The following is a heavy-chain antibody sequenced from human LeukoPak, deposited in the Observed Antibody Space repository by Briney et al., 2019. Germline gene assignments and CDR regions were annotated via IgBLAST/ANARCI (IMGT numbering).Heavy chain of an antibody. CDR2: IYSGGST. V-gene: IGHV3-53*01. Sequence: VGSLRLSCAASGFTVSSNYMSWVRQAPGKGLEWVSVIYSGGSTYYADSVKGRFTISRDNSKNTLYLQMNSLRAEDTAVYYCAKDRGYWGRFDPWGQGTLVTVSS. CDR1: GFTVSSNY. J-gene: IGHJ5*02. CDR3: AKDRGYWGRFDP. D-gene: IGHD7-27*01.